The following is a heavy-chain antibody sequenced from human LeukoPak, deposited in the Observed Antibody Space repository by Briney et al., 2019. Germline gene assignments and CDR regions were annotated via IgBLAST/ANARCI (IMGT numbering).Heavy chain of an antibody. CDR1: GFSVSSNY. Sequence: PGGSLRLSCAASGFSVSSNYMSWVRQAPGKGLEWVSVFYSGGSTYYADSVRGRFTISRDTSKNTLYLQMNSLRVEDTVVYYCARETSTQCSGGSCFFDYWGQGALVTVSS. J-gene: IGHJ4*02. D-gene: IGHD2-15*01. CDR3: ARETSTQCSGGSCFFDY. V-gene: IGHV3-66*02. CDR2: FYSGGST.